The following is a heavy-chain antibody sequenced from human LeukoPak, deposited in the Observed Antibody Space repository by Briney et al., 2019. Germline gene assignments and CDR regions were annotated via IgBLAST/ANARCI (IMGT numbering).Heavy chain of an antibody. J-gene: IGHJ4*02. D-gene: IGHD1-26*01. CDR3: ASLGSGSYGGRNDY. V-gene: IGHV3-30-3*01. CDR1: GFTFSNYA. Sequence: GRSLRLSCAASGFTFSNYAMHWVRQAPGKGLEWVAVISYDGSNKYYADSVKGRFTISRDNSKNTLYLQTSSLRAEDTAVYYCASLGSGSYGGRNDYWGQGTLVTVSS. CDR2: ISYDGSNK.